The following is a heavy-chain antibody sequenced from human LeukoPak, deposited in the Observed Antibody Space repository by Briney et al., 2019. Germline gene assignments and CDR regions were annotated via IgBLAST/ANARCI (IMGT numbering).Heavy chain of an antibody. CDR1: GFNFRDHW. Sequence: PGGSLRLSCAVSGFNFRDHWMDWVRQAPGKGLEWVGHIKNDGSETYYLDSLKGRFSISRDNAKNPLYLQMNSLRAEDTAVYYCTGIAVAGTYYWGQGTLVTVSS. J-gene: IGHJ4*02. D-gene: IGHD6-19*01. CDR2: IKNDGSET. CDR3: TGIAVAGTYY. V-gene: IGHV3-7*01.